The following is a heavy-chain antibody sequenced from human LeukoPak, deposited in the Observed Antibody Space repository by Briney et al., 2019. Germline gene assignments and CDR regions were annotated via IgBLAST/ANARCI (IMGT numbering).Heavy chain of an antibody. D-gene: IGHD3-9*01. CDR3: ARMSLYYDILTGHIMAQYFDY. CDR2: ISYDGSNK. V-gene: IGHV3-30*04. CDR1: GFTFSSYA. J-gene: IGHJ4*02. Sequence: GGSLRLSCAASGFTFSSYAMHWVRQAPGKGLEWVAVISYDGSNKYYADSVKGRFTISRDNSKNTLYLQMNSMRAEDTAVYYCARMSLYYDILTGHIMAQYFDYWGQGTLVTVSS.